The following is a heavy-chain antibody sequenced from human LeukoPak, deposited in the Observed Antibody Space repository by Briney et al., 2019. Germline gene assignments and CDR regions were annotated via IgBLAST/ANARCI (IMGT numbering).Heavy chain of an antibody. J-gene: IGHJ4*02. CDR2: IIPIFGIA. CDR3: ARPSYSSGMD. Sequence: SVKVSCKAFGGTFSSYAISWVRQAPGQGLEWMGRIIPIFGIANYAQKFQGRVTITADKSTSTAYMELSSLRSEDTAVYYCARPSYSSGMDWGQGTLVTVSS. CDR1: GGTFSSYA. V-gene: IGHV1-69*04. D-gene: IGHD6-19*01.